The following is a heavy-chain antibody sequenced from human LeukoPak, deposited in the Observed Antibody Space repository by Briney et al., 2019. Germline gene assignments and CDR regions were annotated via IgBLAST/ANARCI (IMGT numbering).Heavy chain of an antibody. J-gene: IGHJ4*02. CDR1: GGSISSSSYY. CDR2: IYYSGST. CDR3: ARDDTGYYYDSTGYDY. D-gene: IGHD3-22*01. V-gene: IGHV4-39*07. Sequence: SETLSLTCTVSGGSISSSSYYWVWIRQPPGKGLEWIGSIYYSGSTNYNPSLKSRVTISVDTSKNQFSLKLSSVTAADTAVYYWARDDTGYYYDSTGYDYWGQGTLVTVSS.